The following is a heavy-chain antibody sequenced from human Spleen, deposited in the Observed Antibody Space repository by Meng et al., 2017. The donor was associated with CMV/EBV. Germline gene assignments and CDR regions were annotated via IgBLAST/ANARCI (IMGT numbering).Heavy chain of an antibody. J-gene: IGHJ3*02. Sequence: SETLSLTCAVYGGSFSDYYWGWIRQPPGKGLEWIGSIYYSGSTYYNPSLKSRVTISVDTSKNQFSLKLSSVTAADTAVYYCARGLAAMPGGAFDIWGQGTMVTVSS. CDR1: GGSFSDYY. V-gene: IGHV4-34*01. D-gene: IGHD2-2*01. CDR2: IYYSGST. CDR3: ARGLAAMPGGAFDI.